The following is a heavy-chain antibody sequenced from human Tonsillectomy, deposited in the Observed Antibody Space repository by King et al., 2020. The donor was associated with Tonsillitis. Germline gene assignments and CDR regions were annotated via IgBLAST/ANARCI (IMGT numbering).Heavy chain of an antibody. V-gene: IGHV3-23*04. CDR3: ARGCGNACYFSDY. J-gene: IGHJ4*02. Sequence: VQLVESGGVLVQPGGSLRLSCASSGFTFSSYAMSWVRQAPGKGLEWVSAISGSGGSTYYADSVKGRFTISRDNSKGTLYLQMNSLRADDTAVYYCARGCGNACYFSDYWGQGTLVTVSS. CDR2: ISGSGGST. CDR1: GFTFSSYA. D-gene: IGHD2-21*01.